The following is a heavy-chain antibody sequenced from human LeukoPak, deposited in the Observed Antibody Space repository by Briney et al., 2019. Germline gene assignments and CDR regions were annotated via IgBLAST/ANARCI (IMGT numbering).Heavy chain of an antibody. J-gene: IGHJ4*02. CDR2: INPNSGGT. CDR3: ARVEAVAGRD. Sequence: AASVKVSCKASGYTFTGYYMYWVRQAPGQGLEWMGWINPNSGGTNYAQKFQGRVTMTRDTSISTAYMELSRLRSDDTAVYYCARVEAVAGRDWGQGTLVTVSS. D-gene: IGHD6-19*01. V-gene: IGHV1-2*02. CDR1: GYTFTGYY.